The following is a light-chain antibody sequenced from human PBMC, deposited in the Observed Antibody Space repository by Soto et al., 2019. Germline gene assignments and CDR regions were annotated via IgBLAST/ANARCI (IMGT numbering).Light chain of an antibody. CDR1: QSIRSW. V-gene: IGKV1-5*03. CDR3: QQYNSYWT. CDR2: KAS. Sequence: DIQMTQSPSTLSASVGDRATITCRASQSIRSWLAWYQQKPGKAPKLLIYKASSLESGVPSRFSGSGSGTEFTLTISSLQPDDFATYYCQQYNSYWTFGQGTKGDIK. J-gene: IGKJ1*01.